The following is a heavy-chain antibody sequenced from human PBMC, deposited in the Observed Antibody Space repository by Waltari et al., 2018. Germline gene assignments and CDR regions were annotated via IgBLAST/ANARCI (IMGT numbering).Heavy chain of an antibody. V-gene: IGHV3-30*18. CDR3: AKELGTSGSRYKSYFDY. Sequence: QVQLVESGGGVVHHGGSLTLSCAHSGFTRRNHGLHWVRQAPGKGLEWLTVISDDGSIKHYADSVKGRFTVSRDNSENTLYLQLTSLRAEDTAVYYCAKELGTSGSRYKSYFDYWGQGTLVTVSS. D-gene: IGHD3-10*01. J-gene: IGHJ4*02. CDR1: GFTRRNHG. CDR2: ISDDGSIK.